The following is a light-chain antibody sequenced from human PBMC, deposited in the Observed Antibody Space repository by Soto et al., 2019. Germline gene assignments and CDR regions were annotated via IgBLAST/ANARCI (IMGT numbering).Light chain of an antibody. V-gene: IGKV3-20*01. Sequence: EMVLAPCPGTLSLSPGESAALPCRGSQSVTSSYLTWYQQKRGQSPRLLIYGEXSRATGVPERFSGSGSGRDLTLTISRLEPAHFAAYYCQQFVKCITWTFGQGTKVDI. J-gene: IGKJ1*01. CDR2: GEX. CDR3: QQFVKCITWT. CDR1: QSVTSSY.